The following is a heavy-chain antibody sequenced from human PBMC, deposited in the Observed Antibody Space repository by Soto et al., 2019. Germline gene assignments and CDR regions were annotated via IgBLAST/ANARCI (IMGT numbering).Heavy chain of an antibody. CDR3: ARGISSYGNFDY. V-gene: IGHV4-31*02. D-gene: IGHD3-3*02. CDR2: THYSGSA. Sequence: TLSLTCTVSGGSISGTGYYWSWIRQHPGKGLEWIGYTHYSGSAYYNPSLKSRVTMSVDTSKNQFSLKLSSVTAADTAVYYCARGISSYGNFDYWGQGTLVTVSS. J-gene: IGHJ4*02. CDR1: GGSISGTGYY.